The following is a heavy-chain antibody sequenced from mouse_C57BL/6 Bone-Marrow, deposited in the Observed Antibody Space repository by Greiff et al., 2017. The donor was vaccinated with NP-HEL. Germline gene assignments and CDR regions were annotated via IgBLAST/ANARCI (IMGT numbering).Heavy chain of an antibody. V-gene: IGHV7-1*01. J-gene: IGHJ3*01. CDR1: GFTFSDFY. CDR3: ARDAWFAY. CDR2: SRNKANDYTT. Sequence: EVKLMESGGGLVQSGRSLRLSCATSGFTFSDFYMEWVRQAPGKGLEWIAASRNKANDYTTEYSASVNGRFIVSRDTSQSILYLQMNALRAEDTAIYYCARDAWFAYWGQGTLVTVSA.